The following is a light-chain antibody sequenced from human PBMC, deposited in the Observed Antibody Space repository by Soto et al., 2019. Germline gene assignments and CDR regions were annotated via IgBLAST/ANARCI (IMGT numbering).Light chain of an antibody. Sequence: DIQMTQSPSTLSGSVGDRVTITCRASQTISSWLAWYQQKPGKAPKLLIYKASTLKSGVPSRFSGSGSGTEFTLTIRILQPEDSATYDCLQDINYPWTFGQGTKVEIK. CDR3: LQDINYPWT. V-gene: IGKV1-5*03. CDR1: QTISSW. J-gene: IGKJ1*01. CDR2: KAS.